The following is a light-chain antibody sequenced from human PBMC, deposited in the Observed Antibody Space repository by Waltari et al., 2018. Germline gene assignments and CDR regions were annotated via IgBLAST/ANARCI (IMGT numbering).Light chain of an antibody. CDR1: RRDIGGYNY. CDR2: EVN. V-gene: IGLV2-8*01. J-gene: IGLJ2*01. CDR3: SSYAGSNNYVV. Sequence: QSALTQPPSASGPPGTSVPISRTGTRRDIGGYNYVSWYQQHPVKAPKLMIYEVNKRPSGVPDRFSGSKSGNTASLTVSGLQAEDEADYYCSSYAGSNNYVVFGGGTKLTVL.